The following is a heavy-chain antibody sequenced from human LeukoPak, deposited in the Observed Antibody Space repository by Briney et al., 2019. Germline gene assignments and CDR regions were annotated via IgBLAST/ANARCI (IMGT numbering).Heavy chain of an antibody. D-gene: IGHD3-22*01. Sequence: SVKVSCKASGGTFSSYAISWVRQAPGQGLEWMGGIIPIFGTANYAQKFQGRVTITADESTSTAYMELSSLRSEDTAVYYCARSLGDYYDSSGYYPLFDYWGQGTLVTVSS. V-gene: IGHV1-69*01. J-gene: IGHJ4*02. CDR1: GGTFSSYA. CDR2: IIPIFGTA. CDR3: ARSLGDYYDSSGYYPLFDY.